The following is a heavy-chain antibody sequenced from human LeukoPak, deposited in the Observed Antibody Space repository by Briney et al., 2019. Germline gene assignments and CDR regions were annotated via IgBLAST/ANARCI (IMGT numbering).Heavy chain of an antibody. J-gene: IGHJ3*01. CDR2: IYPGDSGP. D-gene: IGHD1-26*01. CDR1: GYSFTSYC. V-gene: IGHV5-51*01. Sequence: GESLKISCKVSGYSFTSYCIGWVRRMPGKGLEWMGIIYPGDSGPTYNPSFQGQVTISVDKSINTAYLQWSSLQASDTAMYYCGMSGDRVPLQDDVFDVWGQGTMVTVST. CDR3: GMSGDRVPLQDDVFDV.